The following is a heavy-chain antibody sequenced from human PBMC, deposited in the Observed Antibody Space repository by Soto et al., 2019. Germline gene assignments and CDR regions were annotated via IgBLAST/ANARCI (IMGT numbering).Heavy chain of an antibody. V-gene: IGHV1-69*13. CDR1: GGTFSSYR. Sequence: ASVKVSCKASGGTFSSYRINWVRQAPGQGLEWVGGIVPIYRTADYAQEFQGRVTITADESARTAYMELRSLKSRDTAVYYCVRDSGAKLSSSWGQGTLVTVSS. J-gene: IGHJ4*02. CDR2: IVPIYRTA. CDR3: VRDSGAKLSSS. D-gene: IGHD6-13*01.